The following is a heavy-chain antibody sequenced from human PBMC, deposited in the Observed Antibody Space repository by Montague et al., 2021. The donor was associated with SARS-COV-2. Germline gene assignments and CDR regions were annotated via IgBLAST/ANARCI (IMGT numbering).Heavy chain of an antibody. CDR1: GGSISGFY. Sequence: SDTLSLTCTLSGGSISGFYWSWIRQPPGKGLEWIGYTYYSGSTKYNPSLESRVAVSVDRSKNQFSLKLTSVTAADTAVYYCARLLRSCTNGVCRTYYYYALDVWGQGTTVTVSS. V-gene: IGHV4-59*07. CDR3: ARLLRSCTNGVCRTYYYYALDV. CDR2: TYYSGST. J-gene: IGHJ6*02. D-gene: IGHD2-8*01.